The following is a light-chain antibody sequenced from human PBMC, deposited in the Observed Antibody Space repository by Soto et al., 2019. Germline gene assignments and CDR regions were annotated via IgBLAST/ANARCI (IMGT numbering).Light chain of an antibody. CDR2: AAS. CDR3: QQSYSTPPS. J-gene: IGKJ2*01. Sequence: DIHMTQSPSTLSASVGDRVTITCRASQSISSYLNWYQQKPGKAPKLLIYAASSLQSGVPSRFSGSGSGTDFTLTISSLQPEDFATYHCQQSYSTPPSFGQGTKLEIK. V-gene: IGKV1-39*01. CDR1: QSISSY.